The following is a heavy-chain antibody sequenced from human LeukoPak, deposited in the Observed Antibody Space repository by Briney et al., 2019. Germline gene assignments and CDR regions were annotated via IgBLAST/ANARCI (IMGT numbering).Heavy chain of an antibody. CDR3: ARRPRGSSGYFGNAFDI. CDR1: GGSISSYY. J-gene: IGHJ3*02. Sequence: SETLSLTCTVSGGSISSYYWSWIRQPPGKGLEWIGYIYYSGSTNYNPSLKSRVTISVDTSKNQFSLKLSSVTAADTAVYYCARRPRGSSGYFGNAFDIWGQGTMVTVSS. D-gene: IGHD3-22*01. CDR2: IYYSGST. V-gene: IGHV4-59*08.